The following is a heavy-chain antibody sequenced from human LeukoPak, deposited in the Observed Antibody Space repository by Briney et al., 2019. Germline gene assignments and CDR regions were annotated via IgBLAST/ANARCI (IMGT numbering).Heavy chain of an antibody. CDR3: ARLHTYYDFWSGYYQSTLFDY. D-gene: IGHD3-3*01. J-gene: IGHJ4*02. CDR2: IKQDGSEK. CDR1: GFTFSSYW. Sequence: PGGSLRLSCAASGFTFSSYWMSWVRQAPGKGLEWVANIKQDGSEKYCVDSVKGRFTISRDNAKNSLYLQMNSLRAEDTAVYYCARLHTYYDFWSGYYQSTLFDYWGQGTLVTVSS. V-gene: IGHV3-7*01.